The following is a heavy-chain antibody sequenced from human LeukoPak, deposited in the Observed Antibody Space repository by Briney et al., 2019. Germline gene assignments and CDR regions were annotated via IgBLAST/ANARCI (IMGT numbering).Heavy chain of an antibody. J-gene: IGHJ6*03. CDR2: IYYSGST. CDR3: ARTYYYDSSGYYYYYYYMDV. D-gene: IGHD3-22*01. V-gene: IGHV4-39*01. Sequence: PSETLSLTCTVSGGSISSSSYYWCWIRQPPGKGLEWIGSIYYSGSTYYNPSLKSRVTISVDTSKNQFSLKLSSVTAADTAVYYCARTYYYDSSGYYYYYYYMDVWGKGTTVTVSS. CDR1: GGSISSSSYY.